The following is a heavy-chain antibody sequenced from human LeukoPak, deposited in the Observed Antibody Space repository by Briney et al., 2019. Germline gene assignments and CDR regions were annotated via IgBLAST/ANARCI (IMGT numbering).Heavy chain of an antibody. V-gene: IGHV3-15*01. CDR2: IKSKTDGGTT. CDR3: TTLTYYDFWSGYYTEYYFDY. J-gene: IGHJ4*02. Sequence: GGSLRLSCAASGFTFSNAWMSWVRQDPGKGLEWVGRIKSKTDGGTTDYAAPVKGRFTISRDDSKNTLYLQMNSLKTEDTAVYYCTTLTYYDFWSGYYTEYYFDYWGQGTLVTVSS. CDR1: GFTFSNAW. D-gene: IGHD3-3*01.